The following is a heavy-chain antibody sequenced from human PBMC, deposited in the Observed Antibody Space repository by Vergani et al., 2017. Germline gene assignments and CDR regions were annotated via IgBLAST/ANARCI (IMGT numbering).Heavy chain of an antibody. D-gene: IGHD3-22*01. Sequence: VQLVESGGGLVKPGGSLRLSCAASGFTFSSYSMNWVRQAPGKGLEWVAVISYDGSNKYYADSVKGRFTISRDNSKNTLYLQMNSLRAEDTAVYYCAKDGSSGYYRAYFQHWGQGTLVTVSS. J-gene: IGHJ1*01. CDR3: AKDGSSGYYRAYFQH. CDR1: GFTFSSYS. V-gene: IGHV3-30*18. CDR2: ISYDGSNK.